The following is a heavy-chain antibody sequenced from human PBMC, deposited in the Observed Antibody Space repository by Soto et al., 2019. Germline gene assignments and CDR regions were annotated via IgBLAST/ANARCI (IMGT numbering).Heavy chain of an antibody. D-gene: IGHD6-13*01. V-gene: IGHV1-69*13. Sequence: SVKVSCKASGGTFSSYAISWVRRAPGQGLEWMGGIIPIFGTANYAQKFQGRVTITADESTSTAYMELSSLRSEDTAVYYCARPKHIYSSSWSDEYYYYYGMDVWGQGTTVTVSS. CDR3: ARPKHIYSSSWSDEYYYYYGMDV. CDR2: IIPIFGTA. CDR1: GGTFSSYA. J-gene: IGHJ6*02.